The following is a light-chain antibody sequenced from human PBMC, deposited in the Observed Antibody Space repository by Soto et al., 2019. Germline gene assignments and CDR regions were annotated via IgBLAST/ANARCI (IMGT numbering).Light chain of an antibody. Sequence: QMTQSPSSLSASVGDRVTITCRASQSISNFLNWYQQKPGKAPKLLIYAASSLRSGVTSRFSGSGSGTDFTLTISSLQREDFATYVCQQSYSSPWTFGQGAKVDI. CDR1: QSISNF. V-gene: IGKV1-39*01. CDR2: AAS. J-gene: IGKJ1*01. CDR3: QQSYSSPWT.